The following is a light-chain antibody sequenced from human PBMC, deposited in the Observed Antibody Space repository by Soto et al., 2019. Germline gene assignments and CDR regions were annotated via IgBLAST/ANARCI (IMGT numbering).Light chain of an antibody. CDR3: QQTRTTPWT. CDR1: QSMSTY. V-gene: IGKV1-39*01. J-gene: IGKJ1*01. Sequence: DIQMTQSPSSLSASVGDRVTITCRASQSMSTYLNWFQQKPGKAPKLLIYGASSLQSGVPSRFSGSGSGTDFTLTIGSLQPEDFATYFCQQTRTTPWTFGQGTKVEFK. CDR2: GAS.